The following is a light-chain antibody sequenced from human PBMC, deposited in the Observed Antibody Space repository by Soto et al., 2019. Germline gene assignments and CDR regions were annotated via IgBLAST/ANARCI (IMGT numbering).Light chain of an antibody. J-gene: IGLJ1*01. CDR3: CSFASSSTYV. V-gene: IGLV2-14*01. CDR2: ELV. Sequence: QSVLTQPASVSGSPGQSITISCTGTSSDVGGYDYVSWYQRHPGKAPELMIYELVNRPSWVSNRFSGSKSGNTASLTISGLQAEEEAYYYCCSFASSSTYVFGTGTKATVL. CDR1: SSDVGGYDY.